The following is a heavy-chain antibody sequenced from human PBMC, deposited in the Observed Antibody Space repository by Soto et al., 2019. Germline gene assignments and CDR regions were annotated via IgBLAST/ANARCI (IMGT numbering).Heavy chain of an antibody. J-gene: IGHJ3*02. D-gene: IGHD4-17*01. Sequence: GGSLRLSCAASGFTFDDYAMHWVRQAPGKGLEWVSGISWNSGSIGYADSVKGRFTISRDNAKNSLYLQMNSLRAEDTALYYCAKGRGRNYGDYLDAFDIWGQGTMVTVSS. CDR3: AKGRGRNYGDYLDAFDI. CDR2: ISWNSGSI. CDR1: GFTFDDYA. V-gene: IGHV3-9*01.